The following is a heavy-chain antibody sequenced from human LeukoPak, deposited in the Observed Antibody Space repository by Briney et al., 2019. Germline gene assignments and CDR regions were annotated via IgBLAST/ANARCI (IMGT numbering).Heavy chain of an antibody. CDR2: ISGGGSNT. CDR3: AKEGGGYRNGYFPN. V-gene: IGHV3-23*01. CDR1: GFTFSNYH. J-gene: IGHJ4*02. D-gene: IGHD5-12*01. Sequence: GGSLRLSCAASGFTFSNYHMSWIRQAPGKGLEWISAISGGGSNTFYADSVKGRFTISRDTSKNAVYLQMSRLRGDDTAPYYCAKEGGGYRNGYFPNWGPGTLVTVAS.